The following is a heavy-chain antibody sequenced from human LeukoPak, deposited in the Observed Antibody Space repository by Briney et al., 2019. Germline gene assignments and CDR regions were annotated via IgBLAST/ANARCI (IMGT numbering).Heavy chain of an antibody. CDR3: ARVKKYGSSWYRGEHY. CDR1: GYTFTSYG. CDR2: ISAYNGNT. D-gene: IGHD6-13*01. J-gene: IGHJ4*02. V-gene: IGHV1-18*01. Sequence: ASVKVSCKASGYTFTSYGISWVRQAPGQGLEWMGWISAYNGNTNYAQKLQGRVTMTTDTSTSTAYMELRSLRSDDTAVYYCARVKKYGSSWYRGEHYWGQGTLVTVSS.